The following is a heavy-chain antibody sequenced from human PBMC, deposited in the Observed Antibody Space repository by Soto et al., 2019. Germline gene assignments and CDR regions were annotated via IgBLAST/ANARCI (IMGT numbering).Heavy chain of an antibody. CDR2: IYYSGST. V-gene: IGHV4-39*01. CDR1: DLTIRSNAAY. Sequence: ETQLHIYTFSDLTIRSNAAYWSWKKQPPGKGLEWIGGIYYSGSTYYNPSLKSRVTICVDTSKNHFSLKVSSVTAAYTAVYYCARQFNVVDVWVKGTTV. J-gene: IGHJ6*03. CDR3: ARQFNVVDV. D-gene: IGHD3-16*01.